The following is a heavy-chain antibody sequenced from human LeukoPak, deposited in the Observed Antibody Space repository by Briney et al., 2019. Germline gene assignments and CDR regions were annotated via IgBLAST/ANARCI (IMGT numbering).Heavy chain of an antibody. D-gene: IGHD3-22*01. V-gene: IGHV3-23*01. J-gene: IGHJ4*02. CDR3: AKDAFIPFYYDSSGYPAVGVDVDY. CDR2: ISGSGGST. CDR1: GFTFSSYA. Sequence: GGSLRLSCAASGFTFSSYAMSWVRQAPGKGLEWVSAISGSGGSTYYADSVKGRFTISRDNSKNTLYLQMNSLRAEDTAVYYCAKDAFIPFYYDSSGYPAVGVDVDYWGQGTLVTVSS.